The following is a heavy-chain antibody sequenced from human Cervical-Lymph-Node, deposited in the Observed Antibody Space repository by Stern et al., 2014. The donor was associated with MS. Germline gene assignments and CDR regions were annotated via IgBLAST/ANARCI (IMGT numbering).Heavy chain of an antibody. CDR2: ISPCNGDR. D-gene: IGHD1-14*01. Sequence: QVQLVQSGPEVKKPGAPVKVSCKASGYTFINYGVTWLRQAHGKGLEWEGGISPCNGDRGYERLLQDRVNLTTDTATETIYMELWNLTSDDTAIYYCARDQYGGGVVDRTDYWGQGTLVIVSS. J-gene: IGHJ4*02. V-gene: IGHV1-18*01. CDR1: GYTFINYG. CDR3: ARDQYGGGVVDRTDY.